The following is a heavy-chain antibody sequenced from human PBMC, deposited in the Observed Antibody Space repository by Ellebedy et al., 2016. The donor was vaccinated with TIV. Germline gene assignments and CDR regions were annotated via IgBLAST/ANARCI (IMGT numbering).Heavy chain of an antibody. J-gene: IGHJ1*01. D-gene: IGHD6-19*01. CDR2: ISAGGNT. CDR1: GFTFSNYA. V-gene: IGHV3-23*01. Sequence: GGSLRLSCAASGFTFSNYAMGWIRQAPGKGLEWVSGISAGGNTYYADSVKGRFTISRNDSKNTLYLQMNSLRAEDTANYYCAREAGTSGWYSGFQHWGQGTLVTVSS. CDR3: AREAGTSGWYSGFQH.